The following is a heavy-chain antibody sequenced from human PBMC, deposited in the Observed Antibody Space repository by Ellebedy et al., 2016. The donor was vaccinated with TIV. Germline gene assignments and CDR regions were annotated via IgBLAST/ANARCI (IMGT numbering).Heavy chain of an antibody. D-gene: IGHD4-23*01. CDR1: GSSISSGNY. CDR2: IYHSGYT. V-gene: IGHV4-38-2*02. J-gene: IGHJ4*02. Sequence: MPGGSLRLSCSVSGSSISSGNYWGWIRQPPGRGLEWIGSIYHSGYTYYNPSLKSRVTVLVDTSKNQFSLKLSSVTAADTAVYYCARDGAGRWDYWGPGTLVTVSS. CDR3: ARDGAGRWDY.